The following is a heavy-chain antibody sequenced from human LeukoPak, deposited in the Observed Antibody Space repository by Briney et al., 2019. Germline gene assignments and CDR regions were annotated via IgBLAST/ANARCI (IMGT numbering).Heavy chain of an antibody. CDR1: GGSFSDYF. Sequence: PSETLPLTCTVCGGSFSDYFWTWIRQSPGEGLQWIGDINHSGNTNYNPSLKSRVTISVDTSKNQFSLNLTSVTAADTAVYFCARGRRLVGAQRPLYFYYYYFDVWGKGTTVTVSS. CDR2: INHSGNT. CDR3: ARGRRLVGAQRPLYFYYYYFDV. J-gene: IGHJ6*03. V-gene: IGHV4-34*01. D-gene: IGHD1-26*01.